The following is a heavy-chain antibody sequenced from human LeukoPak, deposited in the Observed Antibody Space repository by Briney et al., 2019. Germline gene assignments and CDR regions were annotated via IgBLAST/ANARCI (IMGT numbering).Heavy chain of an antibody. V-gene: IGHV4-30-4*01. J-gene: IGHJ4*02. CDR1: GGSISSGDYY. CDR3: ARVPFGSYYDSSGYCFDY. D-gene: IGHD3-22*01. CDR2: IYYSGST. Sequence: PSQTLSVTCTVSGGSISSGDYYWSWIRQPPGKGLEWIGYIYYSGSTYYNPSLKSRVTISVDTSKNQFSLKLSSVAAADTAVYYCARVPFGSYYDSSGYCFDYWGQGTLVTVSS.